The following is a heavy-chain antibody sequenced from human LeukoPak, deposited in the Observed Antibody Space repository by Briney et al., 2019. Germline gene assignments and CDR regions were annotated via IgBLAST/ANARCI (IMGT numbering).Heavy chain of an antibody. Sequence: ASVKVSCKASGYTLTSYAMHWVRQAPGQRLEWMGWINAGNGNTKYSQKFQGRVTITRDTSASTAYMELSSLRSEDTAVYYCARDQGGNWFDPWGQGTLVTVSS. CDR3: ARDQGGNWFDP. CDR1: GYTLTSYA. CDR2: INAGNGNT. D-gene: IGHD3-16*01. V-gene: IGHV1-3*01. J-gene: IGHJ5*02.